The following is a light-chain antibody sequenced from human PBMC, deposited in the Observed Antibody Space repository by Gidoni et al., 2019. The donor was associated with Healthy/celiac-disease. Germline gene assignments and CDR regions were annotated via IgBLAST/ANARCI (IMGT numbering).Light chain of an antibody. CDR1: NIGSKR. V-gene: IGLV3-21*03. CDR2: DDS. J-gene: IGLJ2*01. CDR3: QVWDSSSDHVV. Sequence: SSLLTQPPSASVSPGKTARITRGGNNIGSKRVHWYQQKPGQAPVLVVYDDSDRPSGIPERFSGSNSGNTATLTISRVEAGDEADYYCQVWDSSSDHVVFGGGTKLTVL.